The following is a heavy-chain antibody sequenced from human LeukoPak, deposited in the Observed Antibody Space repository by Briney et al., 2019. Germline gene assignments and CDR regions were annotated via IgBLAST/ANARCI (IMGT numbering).Heavy chain of an antibody. D-gene: IGHD1-7*01. Sequence: SETLSLTCTVSGGSISSYYWSWIRQPPGKGLEWIGYIYYSGSTNYNPSLKSRVTISVDTSKNQFSLKLSSVTAADTPVYYCARARITGTTPFDYWGQGTLVTVSS. CDR1: GGSISSYY. V-gene: IGHV4-59*08. J-gene: IGHJ4*02. CDR3: ARARITGTTPFDY. CDR2: IYYSGST.